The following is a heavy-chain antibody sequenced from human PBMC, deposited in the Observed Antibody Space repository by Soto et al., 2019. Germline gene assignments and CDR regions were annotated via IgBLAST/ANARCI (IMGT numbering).Heavy chain of an antibody. CDR3: ATVIALMGFDP. D-gene: IGHD2-8*01. Sequence: EVQLVGSGGGLVKPGGSLRLSCAASGFTFSSYSMSWVRQAPGKGLEWVSSISSSSSYIYYADSVKGRFTISRDNAKNSLYLQMNSLRAEDTAVYYCATVIALMGFDPWGQGTLVTVSS. CDR2: ISSSSSYI. CDR1: GFTFSSYS. V-gene: IGHV3-21*01. J-gene: IGHJ5*02.